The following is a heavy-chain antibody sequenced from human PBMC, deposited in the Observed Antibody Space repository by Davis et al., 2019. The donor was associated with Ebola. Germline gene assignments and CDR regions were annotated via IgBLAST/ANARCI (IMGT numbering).Heavy chain of an antibody. CDR2: IYYSGAT. CDR1: GGSINSNTFY. J-gene: IGHJ6*03. D-gene: IGHD6-19*01. CDR3: ARLGYSSSFMDV. Sequence: PSETLSLTCTVSGGSINSNTFYWGWIRQSPGKGLEWIGWIYYSGATDYNASLQSRVTLSVARSKNQFSLRLSSVSAADTAVYYCARLGYSSSFMDVWGTGTTVIVSS. V-gene: IGHV4-39*07.